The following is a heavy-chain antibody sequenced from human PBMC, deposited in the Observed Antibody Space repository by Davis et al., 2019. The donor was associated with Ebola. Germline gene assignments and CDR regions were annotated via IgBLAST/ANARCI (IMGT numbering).Heavy chain of an antibody. CDR2: IYSGGSI. V-gene: IGHV3-66*01. J-gene: IGHJ5*02. Sequence: GESLKISCAASGFTVSSNYMSWVRQAPGKGLEWVSVIYSGGSIYYADSVKGRFTISRDNAKNSLYLQMNSLRAEDTAVYYCARAGYFGVVIPWGQGTLVTVSS. CDR3: ARAGYFGVVIP. D-gene: IGHD3-3*01. CDR1: GFTVSSNY.